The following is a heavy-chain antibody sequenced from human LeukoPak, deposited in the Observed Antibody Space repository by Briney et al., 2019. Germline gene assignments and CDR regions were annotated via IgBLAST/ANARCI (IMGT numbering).Heavy chain of an antibody. CDR2: IYYSGST. CDR3: ARDTRTFDY. D-gene: IGHD1-26*01. J-gene: IGHJ4*02. Sequence: SETLSLTCTVSGGSFSSDSYYWSWIRQPPGKGLEWIGYIYYSGSTNYNPSLKSRVTISVDTSKNHFSLKLSSVTAADTAIYYCARDTRTFDYWGQGTLVTVSS. V-gene: IGHV4-61*03. CDR1: GGSFSSDSYY.